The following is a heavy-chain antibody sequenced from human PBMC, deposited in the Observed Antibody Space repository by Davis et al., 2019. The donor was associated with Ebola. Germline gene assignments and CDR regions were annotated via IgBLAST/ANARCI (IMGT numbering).Heavy chain of an antibody. J-gene: IGHJ4*02. CDR3: TREYGGGVDY. D-gene: IGHD3-16*01. V-gene: IGHV3-49*04. CDR2: IRSKAYGGTT. Sequence: GGSLRLSCTASGFTFGDYAMSWVRQAPGKGLEWVGFIRSKAYGGTTEYAASVKGRFTISRDDSKSIAYLQMNSLKTEDTAVYYCTREYGGGVDYWGQGTLVTVSS. CDR1: GFTFGDYA.